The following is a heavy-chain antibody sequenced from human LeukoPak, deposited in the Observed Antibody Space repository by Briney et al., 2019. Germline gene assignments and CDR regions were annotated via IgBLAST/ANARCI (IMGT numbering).Heavy chain of an antibody. D-gene: IGHD6-6*01. CDR1: GGSISSGSYY. CDR3: ARANVLDAFDI. CDR2: IYTSGST. V-gene: IGHV4-61*02. Sequence: SQTLSLTCTVSGGSISSGSYYWSWIRQPAGKGLEWIGRIYTSGSTNYSPSLKSRVTISVDTSKNQFSLKLSSVTAADTAVYYCARANVLDAFDIWGQGTMVTVSS. J-gene: IGHJ3*02.